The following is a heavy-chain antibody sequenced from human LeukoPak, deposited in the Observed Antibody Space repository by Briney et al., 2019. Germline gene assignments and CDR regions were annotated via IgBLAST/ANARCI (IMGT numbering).Heavy chain of an antibody. V-gene: IGHV4-39*01. D-gene: IGHD6-13*01. Sequence: PSETLSLTCTVSGGSISSYYWSWIRQPPGKGLEWIGSIYYSGSTYYNPSLKSRVTISVDTSKNQFSLKLSSVTAADTAVYYCARQAVGYSSSWRFDYWGQGTLVTVSS. CDR1: GGSISSYY. CDR3: ARQAVGYSSSWRFDY. J-gene: IGHJ4*02. CDR2: IYYSGST.